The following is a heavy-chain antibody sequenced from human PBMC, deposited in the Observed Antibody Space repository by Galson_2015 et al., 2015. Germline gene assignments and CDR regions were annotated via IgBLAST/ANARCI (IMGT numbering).Heavy chain of an antibody. CDR1: GFTFSSYA. CDR3: ARGLGGTSRLIDS. D-gene: IGHD2-2*01. J-gene: IGHJ5*02. Sequence: SLRLSCAASGFTFSSYAMSWVRQAPGKGLEWVSAISGSGGSTYYADSVKGRFTISRDNSKNTLYLQMNSLRAEDTAVYYCARGLGGTSRLIDSWGQGTLVTVSS. V-gene: IGHV3-23*01. CDR2: ISGSGGST.